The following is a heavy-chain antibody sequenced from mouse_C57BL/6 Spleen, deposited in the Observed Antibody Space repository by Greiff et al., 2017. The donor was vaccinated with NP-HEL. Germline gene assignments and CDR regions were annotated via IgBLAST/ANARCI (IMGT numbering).Heavy chain of an antibody. V-gene: IGHV1-72*01. CDR2: IDPNSGGT. CDR3: ARPNYYGSSYGYFDV. Sequence: QVQLQQPGAELVKPGASVKLSCKASGYTFTSYWMHWVKQRPGRGLGWIGRIDPNSGGTKYNEKFKSKATLTVDKPSSTAYMQLSSLTSEDSAVYYCARPNYYGSSYGYFDVWGTGTTVTVSS. D-gene: IGHD1-1*01. CDR1: GYTFTSYW. J-gene: IGHJ1*03.